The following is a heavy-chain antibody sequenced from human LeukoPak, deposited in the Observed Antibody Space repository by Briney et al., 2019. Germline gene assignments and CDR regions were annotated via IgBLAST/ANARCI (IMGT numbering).Heavy chain of an antibody. CDR1: GGSINFYY. Sequence: PSETLSLTCTVSGGSINFYYWSWFRQPPGKGLEGIGYIYYSGSTNYNPSLKSRVTISVDTSKNQFSLKVRSVTAEDRAVYYCARVESGYSYGPINYWGQGTLVTVSS. CDR2: IYYSGST. J-gene: IGHJ4*02. V-gene: IGHV4-59*01. D-gene: IGHD5-18*01. CDR3: ARVESGYSYGPINY.